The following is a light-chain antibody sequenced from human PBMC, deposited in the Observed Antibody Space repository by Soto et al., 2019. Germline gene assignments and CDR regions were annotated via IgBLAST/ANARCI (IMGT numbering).Light chain of an antibody. CDR3: ETWDRKTVV. CDR2: LEDTGIY. V-gene: IGLV4-60*02. CDR1: SGHSSYI. J-gene: IGLJ2*01. Sequence: QPVLTQSSSASASLGSSVKLTCTLSSGHSSYIIAWHQQQPGKAPRYLMKLEDTGIYNKGSGVPDRFSGSSSGADRYLTISNLQFEDEDDYYCETWDRKTVVFGGGTKLTVL.